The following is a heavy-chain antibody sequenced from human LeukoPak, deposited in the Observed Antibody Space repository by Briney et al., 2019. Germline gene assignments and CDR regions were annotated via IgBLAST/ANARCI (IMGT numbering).Heavy chain of an antibody. J-gene: IGHJ6*02. CDR1: GFTFSSYA. CDR2: ISGSGGST. Sequence: GGSLRLSCAASGFTFSSYAMSWVRQAPGKGLEWVSAISGSGGSTYYADSVKGRFTISRDNSKNTLYLQMNSLRAEDTAVYYCAKDLANEAAAGKPYYYGMDVWGQGTTVTVSS. CDR3: AKDLANEAAAGKPYYYGMDV. D-gene: IGHD6-13*01. V-gene: IGHV3-23*01.